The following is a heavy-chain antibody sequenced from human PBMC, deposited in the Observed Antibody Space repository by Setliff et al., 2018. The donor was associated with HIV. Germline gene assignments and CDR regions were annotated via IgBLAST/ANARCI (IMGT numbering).Heavy chain of an antibody. Sequence: SETLSLTCSVSGFSIGRTSYYWGWIRQSPGKGLECIGSVDYSGSFNVISTLRNRLTISVDTSTNQFYLNLRSVTAADTAVFYCARLTTTYYYDSSAYYHPVWGQGTLVTVSS. CDR1: GFSIGRTSYY. CDR3: ARLTTTYYYDSSAYYHPV. J-gene: IGHJ4*02. D-gene: IGHD3-22*01. CDR2: VDYSGSF. V-gene: IGHV4-39*01.